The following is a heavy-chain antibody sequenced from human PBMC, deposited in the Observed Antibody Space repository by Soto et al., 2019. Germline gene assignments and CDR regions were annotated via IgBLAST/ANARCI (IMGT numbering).Heavy chain of an antibody. V-gene: IGHV3-72*01. CDR3: ARTIMYSAPHYFDY. D-gene: IGHD1-26*01. J-gene: IGHJ4*02. CDR1: GFSFSDHY. CDR2: IRNKANSYTT. Sequence: EVQLVESGGGLVQPGGSLRLSCAASGFSFSDHYMEWVRQAPGKGLEWVGRIRNKANSYTTQYAAAVWGRFTLSRDDSKNSLFLQMNSLKTDDTAIYYCARTIMYSAPHYFDYSGQGTLVTVSS.